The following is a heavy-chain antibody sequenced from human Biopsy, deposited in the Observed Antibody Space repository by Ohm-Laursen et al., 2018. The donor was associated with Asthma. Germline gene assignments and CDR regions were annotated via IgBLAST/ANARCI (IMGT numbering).Heavy chain of an antibody. Sequence: AATVYLSCKASGYNFISVAIHWVRQAPGQRHEWMGWVNIGNGDTKYSQKFQGRVTITRDTSASTAYMELRILRSEDTATYYCARTYYDFLTGQVKDVFGVWGQGTMVTVSS. D-gene: IGHD3-9*01. CDR2: VNIGNGDT. CDR3: ARTYYDFLTGQVKDVFGV. CDR1: GYNFISVA. J-gene: IGHJ3*01. V-gene: IGHV1-3*04.